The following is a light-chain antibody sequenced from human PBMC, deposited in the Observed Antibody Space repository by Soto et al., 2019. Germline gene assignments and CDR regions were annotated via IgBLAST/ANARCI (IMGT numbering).Light chain of an antibody. J-gene: IGKJ4*01. CDR3: QQYRDWPLT. V-gene: IGKV3-15*01. CDR1: ENISGY. CDR2: GAS. Sequence: EIVMTQSPATLSVSPGERATLSCRASENISGYLAWYQEKPGQAPRLLIFGASTRATGIPGRFSGSGSGTEFTLSINSLQSEDLAVYYGQQYRDWPLTFGGGTKVEIE.